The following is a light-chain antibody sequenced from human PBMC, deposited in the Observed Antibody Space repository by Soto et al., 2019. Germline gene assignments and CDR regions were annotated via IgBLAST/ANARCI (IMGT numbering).Light chain of an antibody. V-gene: IGKV3-20*01. J-gene: IGKJ3*01. Sequence: EIVLTQSPGTLSLSPGERATLSCRASQSVSSSYLAWYQQKPGQAPRLLIYGASSRATGIPDRFSGSGSGTDFTITISRLEPEDFAVYYCQQYGSSPSTFGPGTKVDIK. CDR1: QSVSSSY. CDR2: GAS. CDR3: QQYGSSPST.